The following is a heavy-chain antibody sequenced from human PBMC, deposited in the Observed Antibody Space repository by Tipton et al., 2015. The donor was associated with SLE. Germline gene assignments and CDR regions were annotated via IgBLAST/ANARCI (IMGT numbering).Heavy chain of an antibody. J-gene: IGHJ4*02. Sequence: TLSLTCAVYGGSFSGYYWRWIRQPPGKGLEWIGEINHSGSTNYNPSLKSRVTISVDKSKNQFSLKLSSVTAADTAVYYCARGVNFWSGYTPSYYFDYWGQATLVTVSS. D-gene: IGHD3-3*01. V-gene: IGHV4-34*01. CDR2: INHSGST. CDR1: GGSFSGYY. CDR3: ARGVNFWSGYTPSYYFDY.